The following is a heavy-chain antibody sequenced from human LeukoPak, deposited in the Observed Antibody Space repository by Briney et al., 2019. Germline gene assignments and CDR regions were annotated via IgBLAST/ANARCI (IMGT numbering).Heavy chain of an antibody. CDR2: ISSDGSNQ. CDR1: RFTFSTYT. D-gene: IGHD6-6*01. CDR3: ASGSTSSVDY. J-gene: IGHJ4*02. Sequence: GGSLRLSCAASRFTFSTYTMHWVRQAPGKGLEWVGIISSDGSNQYYADSVKGRFTISRDNSKNTLYLQMNSLRAEDTAVYYCASGSTSSVDYWGQGTLVTASS. V-gene: IGHV3-30-3*01.